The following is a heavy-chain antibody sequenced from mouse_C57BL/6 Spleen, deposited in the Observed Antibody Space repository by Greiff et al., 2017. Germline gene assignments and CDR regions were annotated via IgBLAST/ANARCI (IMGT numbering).Heavy chain of an antibody. D-gene: IGHD2-4*01. CDR1: GYTFTSYG. V-gene: IGHV1-81*01. CDR2: IYPRSGNT. J-gene: IGHJ3*01. Sequence: QVQLQQSGAELARPGASVKLSCKASGYTFTSYGISWVKQRTGQGLEWIGEIYPRSGNTYYNEKFKGKATLTADKSSSTAYMELRSLTSEDSAVYFCALYDYGGFAYWGQGTLVTVSA. CDR3: ALYDYGGFAY.